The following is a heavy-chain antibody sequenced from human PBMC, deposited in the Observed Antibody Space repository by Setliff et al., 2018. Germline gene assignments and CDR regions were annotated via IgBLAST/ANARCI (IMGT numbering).Heavy chain of an antibody. CDR3: SRLVRYCSKTTCQTASGAEL. V-gene: IGHV1-18*01. D-gene: IGHD2-8*01. CDR2: ISVYTGNT. CDR1: GYTFTNSG. Sequence: ASVKVSCKASGYTFTNSGITWVRQAPGQGLEWMGWISVYTGNTNYAPKLQGRVTMTTDASTSTAYMELRGLTSDDTAVYYCSRLVRYCSKTTCQTASGAELWGQGTLVTVSS. J-gene: IGHJ4*02.